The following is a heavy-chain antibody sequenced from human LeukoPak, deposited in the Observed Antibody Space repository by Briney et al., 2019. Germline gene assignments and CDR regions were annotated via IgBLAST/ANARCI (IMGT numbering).Heavy chain of an antibody. V-gene: IGHV3-30*02. Sequence: SGGSLRLSCAASGFTFSTYGMHWVRQAPGKGLGWVAFIRSDGSNKYYADSAKGRFTISRDTSKNTLFVEINSLSAEDTAVYYCAKDLHPMVGAKTFDCWGQGTLVTVSS. J-gene: IGHJ4*02. CDR1: GFTFSTYG. D-gene: IGHD1-26*01. CDR3: AKDLHPMVGAKTFDC. CDR2: IRSDGSNK.